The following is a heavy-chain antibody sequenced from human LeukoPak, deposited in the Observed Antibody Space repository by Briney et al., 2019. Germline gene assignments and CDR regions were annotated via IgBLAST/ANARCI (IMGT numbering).Heavy chain of an antibody. CDR3: ASGPYYYGSGSYYNSPPYYYYYYMDV. CDR1: GYTFTSYG. V-gene: IGHV1-18*01. Sequence: ASVKVSCKASGYTFTSYGISWVRQAPGQGLEWMGWISAYNGDTNYAQKLQGRVTMTTDTSTSTAYMELRSLRSDDTAVYYCASGPYYYGSGSYYNSPPYYYYYYMDVWSKGTTVTISS. D-gene: IGHD3-10*01. J-gene: IGHJ6*03. CDR2: ISAYNGDT.